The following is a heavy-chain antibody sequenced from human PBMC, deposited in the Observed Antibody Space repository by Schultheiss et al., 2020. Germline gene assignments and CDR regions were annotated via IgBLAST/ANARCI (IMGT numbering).Heavy chain of an antibody. Sequence: GGSLRLSCAASGFTLSSYWMHWVRQAPGKGLVWVSRIDNDGSTTAYADFAKGRFTISRDNAKNTLYLQMNSLRAEDTAVYYCARDRQLCQDCWGQGTLVTVAS. CDR2: IDNDGSTT. V-gene: IGHV3-74*01. CDR1: GFTLSSYW. D-gene: IGHD3-16*01. J-gene: IGHJ4*02. CDR3: ARDRQLCQDC.